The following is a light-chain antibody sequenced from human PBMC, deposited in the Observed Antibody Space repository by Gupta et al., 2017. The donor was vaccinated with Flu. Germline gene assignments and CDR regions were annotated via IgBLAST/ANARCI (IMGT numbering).Light chain of an antibody. J-gene: IGKJ3*01. Sequence: DIQLTQSPSCLSASVGDRVTITCRASEGISIDLDWYQQKPGNAPNLLIYGASTLHNGVPSRFSGSGSGTEFTLTISSLQPEDFGTYYCQRLNNFHFTVGPGTNVDIK. V-gene: IGKV1-9*01. CDR1: EGISID. CDR3: QRLNNFHFT. CDR2: GAS.